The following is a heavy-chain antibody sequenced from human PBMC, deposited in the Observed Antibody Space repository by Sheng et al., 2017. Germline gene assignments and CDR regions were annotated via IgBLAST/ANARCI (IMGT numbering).Heavy chain of an antibody. J-gene: IGHJ2*01. CDR1: GFRFSVYW. Sequence: EVQLVESGGGLVQPGGSLRLSCAASGFRFSVYWMSWVRQAPGKGLEWVANIKQDGSEKDYVDSVKGRFTISRDNPKKSLYLQMNSLRAEDTALYYCAREATPAPGMIDWYFDLWGLAPWSLSP. CDR2: IKQDGSEK. CDR3: AREATPAPGMIDWYFDL. D-gene: IGHD6-13*01. V-gene: IGHV3-7*01.